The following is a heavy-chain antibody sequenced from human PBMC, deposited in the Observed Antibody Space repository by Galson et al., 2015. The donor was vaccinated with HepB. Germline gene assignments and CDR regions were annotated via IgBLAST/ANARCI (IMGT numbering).Heavy chain of an antibody. V-gene: IGHV3-48*01. D-gene: IGHD1-26*01. J-gene: IGHJ5*02. Sequence: SLRLSCAASGFTLSGHSVNWVRQAPGKGLEWVSYISLSGTTVYYVDSVKGRFTISRDNAQNLVFPQMSSLRAEDTAVYFCATMHGGTYRAPWGQGTLVIVSS. CDR1: GFTLSGHS. CDR3: ATMHGGTYRAP. CDR2: ISLSGTTV.